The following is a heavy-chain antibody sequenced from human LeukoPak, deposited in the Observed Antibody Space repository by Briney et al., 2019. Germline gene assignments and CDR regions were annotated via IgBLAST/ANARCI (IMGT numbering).Heavy chain of an antibody. D-gene: IGHD3-3*01. V-gene: IGHV4-39*07. Sequence: SETLSLTCTVSGGSISSSSNYWGWIRQPPGKGLEWIGSLYYSGSTYYNPSLKSRVTISVDTSKNQFSLKLSSVTAADTAVYYCAGFSTLDFDYWGQGTLVTVSS. J-gene: IGHJ4*02. CDR2: LYYSGST. CDR1: GGSISSSSNY. CDR3: AGFSTLDFDY.